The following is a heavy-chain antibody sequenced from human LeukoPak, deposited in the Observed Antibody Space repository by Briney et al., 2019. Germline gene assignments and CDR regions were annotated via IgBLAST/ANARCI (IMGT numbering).Heavy chain of an antibody. D-gene: IGHD6-13*01. V-gene: IGHV3-30*18. Sequence: GRSLRLSCAASGFTFSSYGMHWVRQAPGKGLEWVAVISYDGSNKYYADSVKGRFTISRDNSKNTLYLQMNSLRAEDTAVYYCAKDTGFREAAKIFDYWGQGTLVTVSS. CDR2: ISYDGSNK. CDR3: AKDTGFREAAKIFDY. J-gene: IGHJ4*02. CDR1: GFTFSSYG.